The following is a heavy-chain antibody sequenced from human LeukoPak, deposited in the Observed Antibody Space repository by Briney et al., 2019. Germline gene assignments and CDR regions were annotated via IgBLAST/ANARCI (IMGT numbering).Heavy chain of an antibody. CDR2: IVVGSGNT. V-gene: IGHV1-58*01. CDR3: ARLGVGIAVAVTGLDI. D-gene: IGHD6-19*01. J-gene: IGHJ3*02. CDR1: GFTFTSSA. Sequence: SVKVSCKASGFTFTSSAVQWVRQARGQRLEWIGWIVVGSGNTNYAQKFQERVTITRDMSTSTAYMELSSLKASDTAMYYCARLGVGIAVAVTGLDIWGQGTMVTVSS.